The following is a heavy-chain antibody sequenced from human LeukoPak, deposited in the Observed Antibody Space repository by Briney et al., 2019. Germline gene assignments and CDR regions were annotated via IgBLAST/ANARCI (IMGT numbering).Heavy chain of an antibody. Sequence: SETLSLTCAVYGGSFSGYYWSWIRQPPGKGLEWIGEINHSGSTNYNPSLKSRVTISVDTSKNQFSLKLSSVTAADTAAYYCARDIYYYDSSGYYYFDPWGQGTLVTVSS. CDR3: ARDIYYYDSSGYYYFDP. D-gene: IGHD3-22*01. J-gene: IGHJ5*02. V-gene: IGHV4-34*01. CDR2: INHSGST. CDR1: GGSFSGYY.